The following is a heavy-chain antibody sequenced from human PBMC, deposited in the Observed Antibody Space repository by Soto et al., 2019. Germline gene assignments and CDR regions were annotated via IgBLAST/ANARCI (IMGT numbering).Heavy chain of an antibody. J-gene: IGHJ4*02. D-gene: IGHD3-16*02. CDR1: GGSISSYY. CDR3: ARVGSPYDYIWGSYRYYFDY. Sequence: SETLSLTCTVSGGSISSYYWSWIRQPPGKGLEWIGYIYYSGSTNYNPSLKSRVTISVDTSKNQFSLKLSFVTAADTAVYYCARVGSPYDYIWGSYRYYFDYWGQGTLVTVSS. V-gene: IGHV4-59*01. CDR2: IYYSGST.